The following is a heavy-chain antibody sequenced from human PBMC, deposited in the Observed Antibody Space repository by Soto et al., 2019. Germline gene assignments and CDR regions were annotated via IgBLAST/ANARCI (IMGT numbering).Heavy chain of an antibody. CDR2: ISAYNGNT. CDR1: GYTFTSYG. CDR3: ARDPGLYCSSTSCYLDP. V-gene: IGHV1-18*01. D-gene: IGHD2-2*01. J-gene: IGHJ5*02. Sequence: ASVKVSCKASGYTFTSYGISGVRQAPGQGLEWMGWISAYNGNTNYAQKLQGRVTMTTDTSTSTAYMELRSLRSDDTAVYYCARDPGLYCSSTSCYLDPWGQGTLVTVSS.